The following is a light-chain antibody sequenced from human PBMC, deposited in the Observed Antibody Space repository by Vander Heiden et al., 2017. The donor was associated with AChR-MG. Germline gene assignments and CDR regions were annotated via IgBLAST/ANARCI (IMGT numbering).Light chain of an antibody. J-gene: IGLJ3*02. Sequence: QSVLPQPPSASGTPGQRVTSSCSGSSSNIGSNYVYWYQQLPGTAPKLLIYRNNQRPSGVPDRFSGSKSGTSASMAISGLRSEDEADYYCAAWDDSLSAWVFGGGTKLTVL. CDR2: RNN. CDR1: SSNIGSNY. V-gene: IGLV1-47*01. CDR3: AAWDDSLSAWV.